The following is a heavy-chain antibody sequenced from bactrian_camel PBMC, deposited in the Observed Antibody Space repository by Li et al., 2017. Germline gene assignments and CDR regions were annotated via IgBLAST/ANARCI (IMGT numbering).Heavy chain of an antibody. V-gene: IGHV3S55*01. J-gene: IGHJ4*01. CDR1: VDTIGRYC. CDR2: IESDGST. D-gene: IGHD4*01. Sequence: HVQLVESGGGSVQVGGSLRLSCVASVDTIGRYCMGWFRQIPDKERVGVAGIESDGSTSLADSVKGRFTISQDNAKNTLYLQMNSLKPEDTAMYYCAAGWCPDLTGPREGNYDIRPDFEGQGTQVTVS.